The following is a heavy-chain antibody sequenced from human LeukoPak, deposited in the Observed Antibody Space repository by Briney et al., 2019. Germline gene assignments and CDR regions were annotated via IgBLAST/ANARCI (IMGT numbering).Heavy chain of an antibody. CDR1: RGSISSYY. Sequence: PSETLSLTCTVSRGSISSYYWSWIRPPPGKGLEWIGYIYYSGSTNYNPPPKSRVTISVDTTKNQFSLKLSSVTAADTAEYYCARYPGVTGEYNWFDPWGQGTLVTVSS. V-gene: IGHV4-59*01. CDR2: IYYSGST. J-gene: IGHJ5*02. CDR3: ARYPGVTGEYNWFDP. D-gene: IGHD3-16*01.